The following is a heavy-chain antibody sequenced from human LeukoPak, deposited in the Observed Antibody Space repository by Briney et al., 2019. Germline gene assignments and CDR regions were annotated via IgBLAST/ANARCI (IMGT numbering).Heavy chain of an antibody. J-gene: IGHJ4*02. V-gene: IGHV4-59*03. D-gene: IGHD6-19*01. CDR1: GGSISSYY. CDR3: AAESERWLVRS. Sequence: SETLSLTCTVSGGSISSYYWSWIQQPPGKGLEWDGQIYYSGGTNYNPSLKSRVSISIDTSKNLFSLKLNSVTAADTAVYYCAAESERWLVRSWGQGTLVTVSS. CDR2: IYYSGGT.